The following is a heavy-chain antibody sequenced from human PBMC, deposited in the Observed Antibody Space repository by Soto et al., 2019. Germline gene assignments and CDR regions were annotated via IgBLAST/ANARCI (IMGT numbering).Heavy chain of an antibody. D-gene: IGHD3-10*01. Sequence: QVQLQESGPGLVKPSGTLSLTCAVSGGSISSSNWWSWVRQPPGKGLEWIGEIYHSGSTNYNPSLKSRVTISVDKSNYQFSLTLSSVTAADTAVYYCARVSGSYYYGMDVWGQGTTVTVSS. CDR1: GGSISSSNW. CDR2: IYHSGST. V-gene: IGHV4-4*02. J-gene: IGHJ6*02. CDR3: ARVSGSYYYGMDV.